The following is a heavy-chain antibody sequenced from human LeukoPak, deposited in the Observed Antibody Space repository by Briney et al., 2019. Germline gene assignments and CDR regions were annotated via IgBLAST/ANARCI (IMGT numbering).Heavy chain of an antibody. CDR2: VYTDGST. CDR3: ARRQIYFDY. Sequence: SETLSLTCTVSGGSISPYFWSWIRQPPGEGLEWIGYVYTDGSTKYNPSLKSRVTISLDTSKNQLSLKLSSVTAAATAVYYCARRQIYFDYWGQGTLVTVSS. V-gene: IGHV4-4*08. J-gene: IGHJ4*02. CDR1: GGSISPYF.